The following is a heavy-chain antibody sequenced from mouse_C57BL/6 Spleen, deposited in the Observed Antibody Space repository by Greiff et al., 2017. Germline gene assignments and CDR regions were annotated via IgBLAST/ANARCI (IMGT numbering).Heavy chain of an antibody. Sequence: VQLKESGPGLVKPSQSLSLTCSVTGYSITSGYYWNWIRQFPGNKLEWMGYISYDGSNNYNPSLKNRISITRDTSKNQFFLKLNSVTTEDTATYYCARAPYGSLDYWGQGTTLTVSS. J-gene: IGHJ2*01. D-gene: IGHD1-1*01. CDR3: ARAPYGSLDY. V-gene: IGHV3-6*01. CDR2: ISYDGSN. CDR1: GYSITSGYY.